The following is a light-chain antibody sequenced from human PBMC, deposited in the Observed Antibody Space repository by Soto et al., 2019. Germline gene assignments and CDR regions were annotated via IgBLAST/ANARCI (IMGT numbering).Light chain of an antibody. Sequence: EIVLTQSPGTLSLSPGERATLSCRASQNVDSNYLAWYQQKPGQPPRLLISGASSRATGIPDRFSGSGSGTDFTLTISRLEPEDFAVYYCQQYGSSPRTFGQGTKVDNK. J-gene: IGKJ1*01. CDR3: QQYGSSPRT. V-gene: IGKV3-20*01. CDR1: QNVDSNY. CDR2: GAS.